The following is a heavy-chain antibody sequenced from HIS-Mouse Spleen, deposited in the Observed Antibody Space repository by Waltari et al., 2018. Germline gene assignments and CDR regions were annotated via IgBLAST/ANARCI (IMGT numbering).Heavy chain of an antibody. V-gene: IGHV2-70*15. CDR2: IDCDDDK. CDR1: GFSLSTSGMC. D-gene: IGHD6-19*01. CDR3: ARIAEGYTSGWYAFDY. J-gene: IGHJ4*02. Sequence: QVTLRESGPALVKPTQTLTLTCTFSGFSLSTSGMCVSWIRQPPGKALEWLARIDCDDDKYYSTSLKTRLNISKDTAKNQVVLTMTNMDPVDTATYYCARIAEGYTSGWYAFDYWGQGTLVTVSS.